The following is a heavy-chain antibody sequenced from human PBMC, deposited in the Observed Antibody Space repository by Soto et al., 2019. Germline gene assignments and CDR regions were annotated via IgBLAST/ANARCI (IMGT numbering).Heavy chain of an antibody. J-gene: IGHJ4*02. CDR1: GGSVRSSTYY. CDR3: TRHEGGAAADRPLDY. V-gene: IGHV4-39*01. CDR2: IYYSGST. D-gene: IGHD6-13*01. Sequence: QLRLQESGPGPVKSSETLSLTCTVSGGSVRSSTYYWGWIRQSPGKGLEWIGSIYYSGSTRNNPSLKSRVTMSVDTYTNQFSLKLMSVTAADTAIYYCTRHEGGAAADRPLDYWGQGTLVTVSS.